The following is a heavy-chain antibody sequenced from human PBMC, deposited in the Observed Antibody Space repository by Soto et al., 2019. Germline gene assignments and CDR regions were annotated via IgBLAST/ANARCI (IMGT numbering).Heavy chain of an antibody. J-gene: IGHJ4*02. CDR1: GFAFTSHA. V-gene: IGHV3-23*01. CDR2: ITNSGGTK. CDR3: VKAFATGDTKHFDQ. Sequence: GGSLRLSCETSGFAFTSHAMTWVRQAPGRGLEWVSSITNSGGTKYFAASVKGRFTISMDNYKNTLFLQMSNLRADDTAMYYCVKAFATGDTKHFDQWGQGTLVTVSS.